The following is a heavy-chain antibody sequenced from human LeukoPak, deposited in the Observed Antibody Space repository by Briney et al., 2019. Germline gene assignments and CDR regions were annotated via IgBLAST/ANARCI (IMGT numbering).Heavy chain of an antibody. CDR3: ARRISDILTGYYFDY. D-gene: IGHD3-9*01. Sequence: ASVKVSCKASGYTFTSYGINWVRQAPGQGLEWMGWISTYNDNTNYAQKFQGRVTMTTDTSTSTAYMELRSLRSDDTAVYYCARRISDILTGYYFDYWGQGTLVTVSS. V-gene: IGHV1-18*01. J-gene: IGHJ4*02. CDR2: ISTYNDNT. CDR1: GYTFTSYG.